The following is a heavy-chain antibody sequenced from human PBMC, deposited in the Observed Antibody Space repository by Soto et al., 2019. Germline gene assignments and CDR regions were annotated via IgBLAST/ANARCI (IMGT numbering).Heavy chain of an antibody. Sequence: PGGSLRPPCAPSGFTFASYPLRWVLQPPGRGLGWVSAISGSGGSTYYADSVKGRFTISRDNSKNALYLQMNSLRAEDTAVYYCAKDRTGVRSSASGYYYYGMDVWGQGTTVTVSS. V-gene: IGHV3-23*01. D-gene: IGHD6-6*01. CDR3: AKDRTGVRSSASGYYYYGMDV. CDR1: GFTFASYP. J-gene: IGHJ6*02. CDR2: ISGSGGST.